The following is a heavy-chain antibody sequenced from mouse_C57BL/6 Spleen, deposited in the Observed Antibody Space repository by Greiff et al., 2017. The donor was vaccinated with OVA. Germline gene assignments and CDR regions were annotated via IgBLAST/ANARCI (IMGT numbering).Heavy chain of an antibody. V-gene: IGHV5-4*01. Sequence: EVKVVESGGGLVKPGGSLKLSCAASGFTFSSYAMSWVRQTPEKRLEWVATISDGGSYTYYPDNVKGRFTISRDNAKNNLYLQMSHLKSEDTAMYYCARERVYYDYEGYYFDYWGQGTTLTVSS. J-gene: IGHJ2*01. CDR3: ARERVYYDYEGYYFDY. CDR1: GFTFSSYA. D-gene: IGHD2-4*01. CDR2: ISDGGSYT.